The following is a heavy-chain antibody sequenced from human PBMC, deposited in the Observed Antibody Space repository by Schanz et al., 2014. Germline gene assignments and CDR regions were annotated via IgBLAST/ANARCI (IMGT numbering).Heavy chain of an antibody. J-gene: IGHJ4*02. CDR2: MNPNSGNP. CDR3: ARGQSPYTNSSDVRYFDY. Sequence: QVQLIQSGAEVKKPGASVKVSCTASGYTFTSYDINWVRQAPGQGLEWLGWMNPNSGNPGFAQKFRGRVTFTADKSTSTAYMELSSLKSEDTAVYYCARGQSPYTNSSDVRYFDYWGQGSLVTVSS. V-gene: IGHV1-8*01. D-gene: IGHD6-6*01. CDR1: GYTFTSYD.